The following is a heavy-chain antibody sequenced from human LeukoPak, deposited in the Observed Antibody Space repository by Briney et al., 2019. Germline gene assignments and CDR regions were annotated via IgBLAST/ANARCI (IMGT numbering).Heavy chain of an antibody. D-gene: IGHD1-14*01. V-gene: IGHV1-69*05. CDR3: ARVDRHHFYMDV. Sequence: SVKVSCKASGDTFNNYIITWVRQAPGQGLEWMGGVMPLFNTPNYAQKFQGRITIITDASTHTSYMELRSLRSEDTAVYSCARVDRHHFYMDVWGKGTTVTVPS. CDR1: GDTFNNYI. CDR2: VMPLFNTP. J-gene: IGHJ6*03.